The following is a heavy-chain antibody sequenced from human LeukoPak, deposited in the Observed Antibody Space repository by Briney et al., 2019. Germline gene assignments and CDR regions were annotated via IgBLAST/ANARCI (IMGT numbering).Heavy chain of an antibody. V-gene: IGHV4-59*01. CDR2: IYYSGST. D-gene: IGHD3-16*01. J-gene: IGHJ3*02. Sequence: SETLFLTYTVSGGSISSYYWSWIRQPPGKGLEWIGYIYYSGSTNYNPSLKSQVTISVDTSKNQFSLKLSSVTAADPAVYYCARVGVARAFDIWGQGTMVTVSS. CDR1: GGSISSYY. CDR3: ARVGVARAFDI.